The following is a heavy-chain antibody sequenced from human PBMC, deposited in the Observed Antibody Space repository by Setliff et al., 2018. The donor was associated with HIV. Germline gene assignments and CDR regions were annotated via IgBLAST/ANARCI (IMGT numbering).Heavy chain of an antibody. Sequence: PSETLSLTCNVSGGSISSYYWSWIRLPPGKGLEWIGYIYYSGTADYNPSLKSRATISIHTSNNQFALKLTSMTAADTAVYFCARLKSASGYFGFDSWGQGTLVTVSS. D-gene: IGHD5-12*01. CDR1: GGSISSYY. V-gene: IGHV4-59*08. CDR2: IYYSGTA. J-gene: IGHJ4*02. CDR3: ARLKSASGYFGFDS.